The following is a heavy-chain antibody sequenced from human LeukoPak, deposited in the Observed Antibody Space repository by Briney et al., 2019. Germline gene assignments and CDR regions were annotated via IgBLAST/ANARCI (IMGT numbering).Heavy chain of an antibody. D-gene: IGHD3-3*01. CDR3: VKASETYYYEY. CDR2: MTSDGGGT. Sequence: PGGSLRLSCSGSGLTFINYAMHWVRQAPWMGLEYVSAMTSDGGGTYYADSVKGRFNISRDNSKNTLYLQMTSLRIEDTAVYYCVKASETYYYEYWGQGTLVTVSS. V-gene: IGHV3-64D*09. CDR1: GLTFINYA. J-gene: IGHJ4*02.